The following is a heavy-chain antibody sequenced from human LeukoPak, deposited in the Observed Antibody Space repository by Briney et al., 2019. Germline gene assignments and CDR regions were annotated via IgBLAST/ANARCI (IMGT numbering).Heavy chain of an antibody. J-gene: IGHJ4*02. D-gene: IGHD2-8*01. CDR2: GSSDGSTT. CDR3: ARDADGPGSLIDY. V-gene: IGHV3-74*01. CDR1: GFTFSSYW. Sequence: GGSLRLSCAASGFTFSSYWMQWVRHAPGKGLEWVSRGSSDGSTTTYADSVKGRFTISRDNGKNTLYLQMNSLRAEDTAVYYCARDADGPGSLIDYWGQGTLVTVSS.